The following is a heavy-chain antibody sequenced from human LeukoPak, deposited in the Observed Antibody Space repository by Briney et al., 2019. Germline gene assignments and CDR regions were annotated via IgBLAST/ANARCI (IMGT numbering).Heavy chain of an antibody. CDR2: ISSSGTTI. D-gene: IGHD1-26*01. Sequence: GGSLRLSCAASGFTFSSYEMNWVRQAPGKGLEWVAYISSSGTTIYYADSVKGRFTISRDNAKNSLFLQVNSLRAEDTAVYYCARSSGTYHFDYWGQGTLVTVSS. V-gene: IGHV3-48*03. J-gene: IGHJ4*02. CDR3: ARSSGTYHFDY. CDR1: GFTFSSYE.